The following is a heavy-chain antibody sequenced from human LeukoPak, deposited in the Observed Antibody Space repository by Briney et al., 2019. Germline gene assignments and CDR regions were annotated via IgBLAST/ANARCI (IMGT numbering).Heavy chain of an antibody. Sequence: GESLKISCKGSGYSFTSYWIGWVRQMPGKGLEWMGIIYPRDSDTRYSPSFEGQVTISADKSISTAYLQWSSLKASDTAMYFCARKFCSSTTCYVAFDMWGQGTMVTVSS. CDR3: ARKFCSSTTCYVAFDM. D-gene: IGHD2-2*01. V-gene: IGHV5-51*01. CDR2: IYPRDSDT. CDR1: GYSFTSYW. J-gene: IGHJ3*02.